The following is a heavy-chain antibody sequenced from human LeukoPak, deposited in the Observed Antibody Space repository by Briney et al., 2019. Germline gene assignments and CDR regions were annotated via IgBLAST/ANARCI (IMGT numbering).Heavy chain of an antibody. CDR3: AKDLGRYRNNYFDY. D-gene: IGHD1-26*01. J-gene: IGHJ4*02. CDR2: ISGSGGGT. V-gene: IGHV3-23*01. CDR1: GFTFNSYA. Sequence: GGSLRLSCAASGFTFNSYAMSWVRQAPEKGLEWVATISGSGGGTYSADSVKGRFTISRDDSKNTLYLQMNSLRAEDTAVYYCAKDLGRYRNNYFDYWGQGTLVTVSS.